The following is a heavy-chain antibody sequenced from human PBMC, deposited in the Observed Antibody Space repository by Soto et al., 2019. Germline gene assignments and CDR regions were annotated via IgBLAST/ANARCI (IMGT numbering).Heavy chain of an antibody. Sequence: GGSLRPSCAASGITFSSYAMSWVRQAPGKGLEWVSAISGSGGSTYYADSVKGGLTISRDNSKNTLYLQMNSLRAEDTAVYYCAKGIAVAGIRFYYYYGMDVWGQGTTVTVSS. CDR1: GITFSSYA. CDR2: ISGSGGST. D-gene: IGHD6-19*01. CDR3: AKGIAVAGIRFYYYYGMDV. V-gene: IGHV3-23*01. J-gene: IGHJ6*02.